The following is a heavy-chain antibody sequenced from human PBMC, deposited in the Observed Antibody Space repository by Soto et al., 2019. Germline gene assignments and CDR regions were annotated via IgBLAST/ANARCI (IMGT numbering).Heavy chain of an antibody. V-gene: IGHV3-33*01. D-gene: IGHD6-6*01. J-gene: IGHJ5*02. Sequence: GSLRLSCAASGFTFSSYGMHWVRQAPGKGLEWVAVIWYDGSNKYYADSVKGRFTISRDNSKNTLYLQMNSLRAEDTAVYYCARSPYSSSSLVDWFDPWGQGTLVTVSS. CDR2: IWYDGSNK. CDR1: GFTFSSYG. CDR3: ARSPYSSSSLVDWFDP.